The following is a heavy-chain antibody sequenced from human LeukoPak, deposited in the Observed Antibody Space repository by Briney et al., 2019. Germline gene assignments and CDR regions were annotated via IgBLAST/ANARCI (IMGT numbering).Heavy chain of an antibody. CDR3: AKRPSDYGDYVTYFDC. D-gene: IGHD4-17*01. Sequence: GGSLRLSCAASGFSFISYGMHWVRQAPGKGLEWVGVISDDGRNKNYADSVKGRFIISRDNSKDTLYLQMNSLRDEDTAVYYCAKRPSDYGDYVTYFDCWGQGTLVTVSS. V-gene: IGHV3-30*18. CDR1: GFSFISYG. CDR2: ISDDGRNK. J-gene: IGHJ4*02.